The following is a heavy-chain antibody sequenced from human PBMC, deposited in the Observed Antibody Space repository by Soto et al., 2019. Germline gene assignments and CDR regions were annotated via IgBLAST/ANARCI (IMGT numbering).Heavy chain of an antibody. V-gene: IGHV3-30*03. CDR1: GFTFSSYG. CDR3: APFEDVVVPADPGLGY. D-gene: IGHD2-2*01. Sequence: QVQLVESGGGVVQPGRSLRLSCAASGFTFSSYGMHWVRQAPGKGLEWVAVISYDGSNKYYADSVKGRFTISRDNSKNTLYLQMNSLRAEDTAVYYCAPFEDVVVPADPGLGYWGQGTLVTVSS. CDR2: ISYDGSNK. J-gene: IGHJ4*02.